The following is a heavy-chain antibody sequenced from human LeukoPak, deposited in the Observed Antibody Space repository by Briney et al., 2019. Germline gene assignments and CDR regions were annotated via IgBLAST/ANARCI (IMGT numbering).Heavy chain of an antibody. D-gene: IGHD2-15*01. J-gene: IGHJ4*02. CDR1: GFTFSSYS. Sequence: PGGSLRLSCAASGFTFSSYSMNWVHQAPGKGLEWIGSIYYSGSTYYNPSLKSRVTISVDTSKNQFSLKLSSVTAADTAVYYCARVKGGYFNYWGQGTLVTVSS. CDR2: IYYSGST. CDR3: ARVKGGYFNY. V-gene: IGHV4-39*07.